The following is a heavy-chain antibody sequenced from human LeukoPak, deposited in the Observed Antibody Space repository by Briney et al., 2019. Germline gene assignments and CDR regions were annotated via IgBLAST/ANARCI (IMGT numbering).Heavy chain of an antibody. CDR3: SRGRAAADDFDF. Sequence: ASVKVSCKASGYTFGSYSINWVRQTPGQGLAWLGWVNTYNGDTKLAQKFQGRVTLTTDSSTSTAYVELTSLESDDTAIYYCSRGRAAADDFDFWGQGTPVTVSS. CDR1: GYTFGSYS. D-gene: IGHD6-13*01. J-gene: IGHJ4*01. V-gene: IGHV1-18*01. CDR2: VNTYNGDT.